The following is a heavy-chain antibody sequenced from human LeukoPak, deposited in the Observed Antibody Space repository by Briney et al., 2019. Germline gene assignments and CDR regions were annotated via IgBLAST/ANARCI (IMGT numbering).Heavy chain of an antibody. CDR1: GGSISSSDYY. V-gene: IGHV4-39*07. Sequence: SSETLSLTCTVSGGSISSSDYYWGWNRQPPGKGLEWIGSMYYSGSTNYNPSLKSRVTISVDTSKNQFSLKLSSVTAADTAVYYCARGWINSFDYWGQGTLVTVSS. CDR3: ARGWINSFDY. CDR2: MYYSGST. J-gene: IGHJ4*02. D-gene: IGHD5-12*01.